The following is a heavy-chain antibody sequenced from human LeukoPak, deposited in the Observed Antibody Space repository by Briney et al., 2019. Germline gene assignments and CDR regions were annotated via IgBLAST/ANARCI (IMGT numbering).Heavy chain of an antibody. Sequence: SETLSLTCTVSGGSISSYYWSWIRQPSGKGLEWIGYIYYSGSTNYNPSLKSRVTISVDTSKDQFSLKLSSVTAADTAVYYCARTNYMGYFDYWGQGTLVTVSS. CDR3: ARTNYMGYFDY. CDR2: IYYSGST. CDR1: GGSISSYY. D-gene: IGHD1-7*01. J-gene: IGHJ4*02. V-gene: IGHV4-59*01.